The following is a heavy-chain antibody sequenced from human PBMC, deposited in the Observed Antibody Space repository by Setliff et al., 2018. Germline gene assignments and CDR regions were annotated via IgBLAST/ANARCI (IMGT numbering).Heavy chain of an antibody. D-gene: IGHD3-22*01. Sequence: SVKVSCKASGGTFSSYGISWVRQAPGQGLEWVGGTIPIFGTTDYAQKFQGRVTIITDESTSTAFMQLSSLRSEDTAVYYCVREGVDSRSSTDYRYYMDVWGKGTTVTVSS. CDR1: GGTFSSYG. J-gene: IGHJ6*03. V-gene: IGHV1-69*05. CDR2: TIPIFGTT. CDR3: VREGVDSRSSTDYRYYMDV.